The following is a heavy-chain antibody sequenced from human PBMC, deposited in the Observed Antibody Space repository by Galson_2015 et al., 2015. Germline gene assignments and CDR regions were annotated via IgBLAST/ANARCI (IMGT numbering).Heavy chain of an antibody. CDR3: VKSIAALSYYYMDV. V-gene: IGHV3-64D*06. Sequence: SLRLSCAASGFTFSSSAMHWVRQAPGKGLEYVSAISSTGGSTYYADSVKGRFTISRDNSKNTLYLQMSSLRAEDTAVYYCVKSIAALSYYYMDVWGKGTTVTVSS. CDR2: ISSTGGST. J-gene: IGHJ6*03. CDR1: GFTFSSSA. D-gene: IGHD6-13*01.